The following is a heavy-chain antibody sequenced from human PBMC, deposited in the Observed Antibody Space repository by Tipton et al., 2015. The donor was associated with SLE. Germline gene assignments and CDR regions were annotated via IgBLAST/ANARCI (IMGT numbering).Heavy chain of an antibody. J-gene: IGHJ6*03. CDR1: RGSLTGYS. CDR3: ARGVSGYYFYSYMDV. D-gene: IGHD3-16*01. Sequence: GLVKPSETLSPVCVVNRGSLTGYSWNWIRQFPGKGLEWIGEIDRDGSPNYKSSLQNRVTMSVDRSGTQFSQRLTSVTAADTAVYCCARGVSGYYFYSYMDVWGKGTAVTISS. CDR2: IDRDGSP. V-gene: IGHV4-34*01.